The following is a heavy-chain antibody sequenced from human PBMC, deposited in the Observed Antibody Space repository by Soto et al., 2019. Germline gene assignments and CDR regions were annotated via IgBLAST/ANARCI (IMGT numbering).Heavy chain of an antibody. CDR2: INTYNGNT. V-gene: IGHV1-18*01. CDR1: GYTFTNYG. CDR3: VRDSPIGSTFSGYDGIDY. D-gene: IGHD5-12*01. J-gene: IGHJ4*02. Sequence: ASVKVSCKASGYTFTNYGISWVRQAPGQGIEWMGWINTYNGNTNHAQKFQGRVTITADMSTGTAYMELKRLRSEDTAVYYCVRDSPIGSTFSGYDGIDYWGQGTPVTVSS.